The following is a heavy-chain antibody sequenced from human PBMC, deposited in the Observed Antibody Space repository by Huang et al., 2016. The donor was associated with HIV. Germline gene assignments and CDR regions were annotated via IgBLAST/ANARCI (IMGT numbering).Heavy chain of an antibody. J-gene: IGHJ4*02. V-gene: IGHV3-21*06. CDR3: ARLTNFDDTY. Sequence: EVQLVESGGGLVKPGGSLRLSCVGSGLTFSALSMNWVRQTPGRGLEWVSCINSHGNQKYYADSVKRRVTISRDNSKNSLFLQMNNLRAEDTAVYFCARLTNFDDTYWGRGTLVTVSS. CDR2: INSHGNQK. D-gene: IGHD2-8*01. CDR1: GLTFSALS.